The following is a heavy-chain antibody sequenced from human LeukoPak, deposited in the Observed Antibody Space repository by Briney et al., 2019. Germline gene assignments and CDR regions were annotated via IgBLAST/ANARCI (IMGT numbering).Heavy chain of an antibody. CDR1: GFTFSSYA. V-gene: IGHV3-30-3*01. Sequence: GGSLRLSCAASGFTFSSYAMHWVRQAPGKGLEWVAVISYDGSNKYYADSVKGRFTISRDNSKNTLYLQMNSLRAEDTAVYYCARGYGDSPGYFQHWGQGTLVTVSS. CDR2: ISYDGSNK. CDR3: ARGYGDSPGYFQH. J-gene: IGHJ1*01. D-gene: IGHD4-17*01.